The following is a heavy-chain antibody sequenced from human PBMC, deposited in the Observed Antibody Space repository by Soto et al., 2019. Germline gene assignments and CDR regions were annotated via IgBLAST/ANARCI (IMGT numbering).Heavy chain of an antibody. V-gene: IGHV4-4*07. D-gene: IGHD1-26*01. Sequence: QVQLQESGPGLVKPSETLSLTCTVSGDSMTKYYWSWIRQPAGKGLEWIGRIYTSGSTNYNPSLKIRVTMAIDTSHNPFSLKLQSVTAADTAVYYCARTVGAAYYFDIWGQGALVTVSS. CDR3: ARTVGAAYYFDI. CDR1: GDSMTKYY. J-gene: IGHJ4*01. CDR2: IYTSGST.